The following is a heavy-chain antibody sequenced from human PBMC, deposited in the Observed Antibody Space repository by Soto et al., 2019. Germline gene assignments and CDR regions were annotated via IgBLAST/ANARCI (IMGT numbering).Heavy chain of an antibody. CDR3: ERILYGSPYYYGMDV. J-gene: IGHJ6*02. V-gene: IGHV3-33*01. CDR2: IWYDGSNK. D-gene: IGHD3-10*01. CDR1: GFTFSNYG. Sequence: GGSLRLSCAASGFTFSNYGMHWVRQAPGKGLEWVAVIWYDGSNKYYADSVKGRFTISRDNSKNTLYLQMNSLRAEDTAVYYCERILYGSPYYYGMDVWGQGTTVTVS.